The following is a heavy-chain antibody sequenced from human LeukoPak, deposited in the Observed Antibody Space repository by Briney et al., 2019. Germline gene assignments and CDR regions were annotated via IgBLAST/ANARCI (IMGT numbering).Heavy chain of an antibody. D-gene: IGHD4-17*01. CDR2: IYYSGST. Sequence: SETLSLTCTVSGGSISSYYWSWIRQPPGKGLEWIGYIYYSGSTNYNPSLKSRVTISVDTSKNQFSLKLSSVTAADTAVYYCARAPYPVGDGDYENYWGQGTLVTVSS. J-gene: IGHJ4*02. V-gene: IGHV4-59*01. CDR1: GGSISSYY. CDR3: ARAPYPVGDGDYENY.